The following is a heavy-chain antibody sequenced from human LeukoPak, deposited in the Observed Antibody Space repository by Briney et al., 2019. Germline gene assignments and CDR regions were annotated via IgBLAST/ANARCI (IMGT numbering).Heavy chain of an antibody. CDR3: AKDNTYYDFWSGYYEFDP. D-gene: IGHD3-3*01. CDR1: GFTFSSYE. V-gene: IGHV3-48*03. CDR2: ISSSGSTI. J-gene: IGHJ5*02. Sequence: GGSLRLSCAASGFTFSSYEMNWVRQAPGKGLEWVSYISSSGSTIYYADSVKGRFTISRDNSKNTLYLQMNSLRAEDTAVYYCAKDNTYYDFWSGYYEFDPWGQGTLVTVSS.